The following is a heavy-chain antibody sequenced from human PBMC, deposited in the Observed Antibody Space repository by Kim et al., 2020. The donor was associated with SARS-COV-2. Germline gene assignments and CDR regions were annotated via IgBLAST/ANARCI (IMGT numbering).Heavy chain of an antibody. CDR3: ATDLPRGAYRGYYGMDV. CDR2: FDPEDGET. D-gene: IGHD3-10*01. J-gene: IGHJ6*02. V-gene: IGHV1-24*01. Sequence: ASVKVSCKVSGYTLTELSMHWVRQAPGKGLEWMGGFDPEDGETIYAQKFQGRVTMTEDTSTDTAYMELSSLRSEDTAVYYCATDLPRGAYRGYYGMDVWGQGTTVTVSS. CDR1: GYTLTELS.